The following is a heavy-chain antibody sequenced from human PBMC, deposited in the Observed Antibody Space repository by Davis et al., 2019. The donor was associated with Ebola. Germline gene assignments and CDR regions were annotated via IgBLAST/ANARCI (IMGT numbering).Heavy chain of an antibody. Sequence: SLKISCAASGFSYDDYAMHWVRLTPGKGLEWLSGISRKSGTIGYAESVKGRFTTSRDNAKHSLYLQMNDLRVEDSGHYYCAKDMGGWTAGTTEGMDVWGQGTTVTVS. CDR3: AKDMGGWTAGTTEGMDV. CDR2: ISRKSGTI. D-gene: IGHD1/OR15-1a*01. CDR1: GFSYDDYA. J-gene: IGHJ6*02. V-gene: IGHV3-9*01.